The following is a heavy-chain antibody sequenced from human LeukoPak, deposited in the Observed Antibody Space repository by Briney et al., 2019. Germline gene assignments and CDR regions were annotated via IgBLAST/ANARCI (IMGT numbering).Heavy chain of an antibody. J-gene: IGHJ3*02. V-gene: IGHV1-69*05. CDR1: GGTFSSYA. D-gene: IGHD5-18*01. CDR2: IIPIFGTA. CDR3: ATTAMVKGHDAFDI. Sequence: SVKVSCKASGGTFSSYAISWVRQAPGQGLEWMGGIIPIFGTADYAQKFQGRVTITTDESTSTAYMELSSLRSEDTAVYYCATTAMVKGHDAFDIWGQGTMVTVSS.